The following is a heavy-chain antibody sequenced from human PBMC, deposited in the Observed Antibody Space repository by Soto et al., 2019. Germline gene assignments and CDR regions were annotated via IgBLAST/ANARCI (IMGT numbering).Heavy chain of an antibody. J-gene: IGHJ4*02. Sequence: DVQLVESGGGLAQPGGSLRLSCVGSGFTFSSYWMHWVRQAPGKGLVWVSRINADGSTTNYADSVKGRFTVSRDNAKITVYLQMNSLRGEDTAVYFCAGAGGYRFDCWGQGTLLTVSP. CDR3: AGAGGYRFDC. D-gene: IGHD3-16*02. V-gene: IGHV3-74*01. CDR1: GFTFSSYW. CDR2: INADGSTT.